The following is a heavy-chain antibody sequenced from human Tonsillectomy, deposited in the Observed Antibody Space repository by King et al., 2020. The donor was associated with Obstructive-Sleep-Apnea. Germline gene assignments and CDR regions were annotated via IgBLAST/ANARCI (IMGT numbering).Heavy chain of an antibody. CDR2: IKEDGSEK. J-gene: IGHJ3*02. Sequence: VQLVESGGGLVQPGGSLRLSCAASGFTFSSYWMSWVHQAPGKGLEWVANIKEDGSEKHYVDSVKGRFTISRDNAKNSLYLQMNSLRAEDTAVYYCAREEDYYDSSGYLDAFDIWGQGTMVTVSS. V-gene: IGHV3-7*01. CDR1: GFTFSSYW. CDR3: AREEDYYDSSGYLDAFDI. D-gene: IGHD3-22*01.